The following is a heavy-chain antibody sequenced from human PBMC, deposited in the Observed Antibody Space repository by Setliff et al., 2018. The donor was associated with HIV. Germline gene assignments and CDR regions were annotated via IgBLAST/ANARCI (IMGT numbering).Heavy chain of an antibody. CDR2: IYSSGNT. V-gene: IGHV4-61*02. Sequence: PSETLSLTCTVSGGSIRSDSYYWTWIQQPAGEGLEWIGRIYSSGNTNYNPSLESRVTISVDTSKNQFSLKLSSVTAADTAVYYCAREEKLSAVAGTMYYYYAMDVWGQGTTVTVSS. CDR1: GGSIRSDSYY. J-gene: IGHJ6*02. CDR3: AREEKLSAVAGTMYYYYAMDV. D-gene: IGHD6-19*01.